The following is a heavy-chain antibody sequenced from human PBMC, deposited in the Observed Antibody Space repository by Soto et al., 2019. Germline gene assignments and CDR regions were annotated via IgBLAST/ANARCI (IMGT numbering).Heavy chain of an antibody. CDR3: ARGSGYYYWDDY. CDR2: INAGNGNT. D-gene: IGHD3-22*01. Sequence: QVQLVQSGAEEKKPGASVKVSCKASGYTFTSYAMHWVRQAPGQRLEWMGWINAGNGNTKYSQKFQGRGTLTRDTAASTAYMELSSLRSEDTAVYYCARGSGYYYWDDYWGQGTLVTVSS. J-gene: IGHJ4*01. CDR1: GYTFTSYA. V-gene: IGHV1-3*05.